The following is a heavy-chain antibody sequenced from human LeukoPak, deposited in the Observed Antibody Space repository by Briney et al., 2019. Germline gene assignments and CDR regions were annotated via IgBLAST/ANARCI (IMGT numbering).Heavy chain of an antibody. V-gene: IGHV3-48*04. Sequence: TGGSLRLSCAAAGFTFSSYSMNWVRQAPGKGLEWVSYISSSSSNIYYADSVKGRFTISRDNAKNSLYLQMNSLRAEDTAVYYCARDYGVETDMVTVHSPDYWGWGTRVTVT. CDR1: GFTFSSYS. CDR2: ISSSSSNI. D-gene: IGHD5-18*01. CDR3: ARDYGVETDMVTVHSPDY. J-gene: IGHJ4*02.